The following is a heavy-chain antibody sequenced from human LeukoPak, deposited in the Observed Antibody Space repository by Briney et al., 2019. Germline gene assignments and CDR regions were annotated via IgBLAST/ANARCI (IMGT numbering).Heavy chain of an antibody. Sequence: GGSLRLSCAASGFTFSGYAMHWVRQAPGKGLEYVSAISSNGDSTYYANSVKGRFTISRDNSKNTLYPQMGSLRAEDMAVYYCARGYNYGRFLDYWGQGTLVTVSS. V-gene: IGHV3-64*01. CDR2: ISSNGDST. CDR1: GFTFSGYA. CDR3: ARGYNYGRFLDY. J-gene: IGHJ4*02. D-gene: IGHD1-1*01.